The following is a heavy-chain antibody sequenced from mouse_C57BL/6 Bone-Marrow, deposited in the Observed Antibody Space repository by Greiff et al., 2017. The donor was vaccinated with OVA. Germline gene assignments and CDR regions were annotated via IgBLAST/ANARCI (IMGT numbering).Heavy chain of an antibody. CDR1: GYTFTSYG. V-gene: IGHV1-81*01. J-gene: IGHJ3*01. D-gene: IGHD1-1*01. CDR3: ASNYYGSSPWFAY. Sequence: QVQLQQSGAELARPGASVKLSCKASGYTFTSYGISWVKQRTGQGLEWIGEIYPRSGNTYYNEKFKGKATLTADKSSSTAYMELRSLTSEDSAVYFGASNYYGSSPWFAYWGQGTLVTVSA. CDR2: IYPRSGNT.